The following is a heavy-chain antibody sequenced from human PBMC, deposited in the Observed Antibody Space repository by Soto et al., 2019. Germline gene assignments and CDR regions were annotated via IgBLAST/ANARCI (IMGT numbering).Heavy chain of an antibody. Sequence: GGSLRLSCAASGLIFANYAMSWVRQAPGKGLEWVSHISGGGGSTYYADSVKGRFTISRDNSKNTLYLQMNSLKAEDTAVYYCAKGSPGYSSSPIDYWGQGTLVTVSS. V-gene: IGHV3-23*01. CDR3: AKGSPGYSSSPIDY. CDR2: ISGGGGST. D-gene: IGHD6-6*01. J-gene: IGHJ4*02. CDR1: GLIFANYA.